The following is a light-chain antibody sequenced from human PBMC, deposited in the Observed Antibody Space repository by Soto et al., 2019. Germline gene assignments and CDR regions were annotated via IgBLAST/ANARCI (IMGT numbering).Light chain of an antibody. J-gene: IGLJ1*01. CDR3: QSYDCILSGSV. CDR2: DNN. Sequence: QSVLTQPPSVSGAPGQRVTISCTGSSSNIGAGYDVHWYQQLPGTAPKLLIYDNNNRPSGVPDRFSGSKSGTSASLAITGLQAEDEADYYCQSYDCILSGSVFGTGTKLTVL. V-gene: IGLV1-40*01. CDR1: SSNIGAGYD.